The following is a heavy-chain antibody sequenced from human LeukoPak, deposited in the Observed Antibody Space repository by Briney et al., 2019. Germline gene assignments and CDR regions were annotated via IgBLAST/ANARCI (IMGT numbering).Heavy chain of an antibody. CDR1: GFTFSDYY. V-gene: IGHV3-11*04. CDR3: VKPGYCSSTSCYAPFDY. Sequence: PGGSLRLSCAASGFTFSDYYMSWIRQAPGKGLEWVSYISSSGSTIYYADSVKGRFTISRDNSKNTLYLQMSSLRAEDTAVYYCVKPGYCSSTSCYAPFDYWGQGTLVTVSS. CDR2: ISSSGSTI. D-gene: IGHD2-2*01. J-gene: IGHJ4*02.